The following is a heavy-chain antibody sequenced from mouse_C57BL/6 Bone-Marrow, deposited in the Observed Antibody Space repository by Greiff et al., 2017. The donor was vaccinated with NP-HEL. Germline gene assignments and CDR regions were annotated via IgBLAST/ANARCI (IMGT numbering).Heavy chain of an antibody. CDR3: ARHEGGGSSPNWYFDV. CDR1: GYTFTEYT. CDR2: FYPGSGSI. Sequence: VQLQESGAELVKPGASVKLSCKASGYTFTEYTIHWVKQRSGQGLEWIGWFYPGSGSIKYNEKFKDKATLTADKSSSTVYMELSRLTSEDSAVYFCARHEGGGSSPNWYFDVWGTGTTVTVSS. V-gene: IGHV1-62-2*01. D-gene: IGHD1-1*01. J-gene: IGHJ1*03.